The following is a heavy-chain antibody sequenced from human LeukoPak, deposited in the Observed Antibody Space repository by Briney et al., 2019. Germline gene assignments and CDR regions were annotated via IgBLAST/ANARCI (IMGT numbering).Heavy chain of an antibody. V-gene: IGHV4-59*01. D-gene: IGHD5-18*01. CDR2: IYDSGST. CDR3: ARAGYSYGYYYYYYMDV. J-gene: IGHJ6*03. Sequence: SQTLSLTCTVSSGSISSYYWSWIRQLPGKGLEWIGYIYDSGSTNYNPSLKSRVTISVDTSKNQFSLKLSSVTAADTAVYYCARAGYSYGYYYYYYMDVWGKGTTVTVSS. CDR1: SGSISSYY.